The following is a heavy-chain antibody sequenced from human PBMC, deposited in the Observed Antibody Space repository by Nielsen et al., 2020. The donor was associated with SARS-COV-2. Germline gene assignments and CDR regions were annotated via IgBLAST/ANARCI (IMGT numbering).Heavy chain of an antibody. CDR3: ARGKRGVAFDV. CDR2: IYFSGST. Sequence: SETLSLTCSVSGDSFSIYYWSWIRQPPGKGLEWIGYIYFSGSTTYNPSLKSRVTISVDTSKSHFSLKLNSVTAADTADYYCARGKRGVAFDVWGQGSMVTVSS. V-gene: IGHV4-59*01. CDR1: GDSFSIYY. D-gene: IGHD3-10*01. J-gene: IGHJ3*01.